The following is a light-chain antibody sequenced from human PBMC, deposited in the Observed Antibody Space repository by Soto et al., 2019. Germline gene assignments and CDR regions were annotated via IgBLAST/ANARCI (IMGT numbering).Light chain of an antibody. Sequence: DIVMTQSPDSLAVSLGERATINCRSSQSVLYSSSNKNYLAWYQQKPGQPPKLLIYWASTRESGVPDRFSGIRSGTEFTLTISRLQAEDVAVYYCQQYCRSPWTFGQGTKVEIK. CDR2: WAS. CDR1: QSVLYSSSNKNY. J-gene: IGKJ1*01. V-gene: IGKV4-1*01. CDR3: QQYCRSPWT.